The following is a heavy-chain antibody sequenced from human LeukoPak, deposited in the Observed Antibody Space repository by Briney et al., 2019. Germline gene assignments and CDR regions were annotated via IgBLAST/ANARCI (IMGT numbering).Heavy chain of an antibody. D-gene: IGHD2-15*01. Sequence: TSETLSLTCAVYGGSFSGYYWSWIRQPPGKGLEWIGEINHSGSTNYNPSLKSRVTISVDTSKNQSSLKLSSVTAADTAVYYCARDSLSGGFFDYWGQGTLVTVSS. CDR3: ARDSLSGGFFDY. J-gene: IGHJ4*02. CDR1: GGSFSGYY. V-gene: IGHV4-34*01. CDR2: INHSGST.